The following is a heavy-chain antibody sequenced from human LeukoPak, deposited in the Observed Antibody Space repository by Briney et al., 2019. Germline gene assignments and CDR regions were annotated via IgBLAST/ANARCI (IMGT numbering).Heavy chain of an antibody. V-gene: IGHV3-48*03. CDR1: GFTFSSYE. J-gene: IGHJ4*02. Sequence: GGSLRLSCATSGFTFSSYEMNWVRQAPGKGLEWVSYISSSGSTIYYADSMKGRFTISRDNAKNSLYLQMNRLRAEDTAVYYCARGGYSRVDYWGQGTLVTVSS. CDR3: ARGGYSRVDY. D-gene: IGHD3-10*01. CDR2: ISSSGSTI.